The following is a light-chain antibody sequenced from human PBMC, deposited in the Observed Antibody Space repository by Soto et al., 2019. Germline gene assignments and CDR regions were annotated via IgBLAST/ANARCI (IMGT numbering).Light chain of an antibody. CDR2: DVS. Sequence: QSALAQPASVSGCPGQSITSSCTGASSDVGGYNYVSWYQQHPGKAPKLMIYDVSNRPSGVSNRFSGSKSGNTASLTISGLQAEDEADYYCSSYTSSSTLVFGTGTKVPVL. J-gene: IGLJ1*01. CDR1: SSDVGGYNY. CDR3: SSYTSSSTLV. V-gene: IGLV2-14*01.